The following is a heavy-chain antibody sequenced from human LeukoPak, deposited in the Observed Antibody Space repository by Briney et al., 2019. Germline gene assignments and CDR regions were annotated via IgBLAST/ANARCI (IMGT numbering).Heavy chain of an antibody. CDR3: ARVGTTGTADAFDI. D-gene: IGHD1-1*01. J-gene: IGHJ3*02. CDR2: IIPILGIA. CDR1: AGTFSTYA. Sequence: ASVKVSCKAYAGTFSTYAISWVRQPPGQGLEWMGRIIPILGIANYAQKFQRRVTITADKSTSTAYMDLSSVTSEGTAVHYCARVGTTGTADAFDIWGQGKMVTVSS. V-gene: IGHV1-69*04.